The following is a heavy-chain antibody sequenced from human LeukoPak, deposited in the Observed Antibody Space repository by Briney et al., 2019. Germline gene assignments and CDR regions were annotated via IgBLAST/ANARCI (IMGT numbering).Heavy chain of an antibody. CDR3: ARCLKEHGSWDATDI. Sequence: GGSLRLSCAASGFSFKSYGMHWIRQAPGKGLEWVAVAWYDEKNKAYADSVKGRFTIARDNSKETLYLQMSRLRAEDTALYFCARCLKEHGSWDATDIWGQGTMVIVSS. CDR1: GFSFKSYG. J-gene: IGHJ3*02. V-gene: IGHV3-33*01. CDR2: AWYDEKNK. D-gene: IGHD3-10*01.